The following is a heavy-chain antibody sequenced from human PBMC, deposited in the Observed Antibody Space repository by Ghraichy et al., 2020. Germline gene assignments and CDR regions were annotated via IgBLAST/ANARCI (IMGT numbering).Heavy chain of an antibody. J-gene: IGHJ4*02. CDR1: GFTFTNAW. D-gene: IGHD3-3*01. CDR2: IKSNTDGGTT. CDR3: TAPGAYDFWSGSL. Sequence: GGSLRLSCAASGFTFTNAWMTWVRQAPGKGLEWVGRIKSNTDGGTTDYAAPVKDRFTISRDDSKNTLYLQMNNLKTEDTAVYYCTAPGAYDFWSGSLWGQGTLVTVSS. V-gene: IGHV3-15*01.